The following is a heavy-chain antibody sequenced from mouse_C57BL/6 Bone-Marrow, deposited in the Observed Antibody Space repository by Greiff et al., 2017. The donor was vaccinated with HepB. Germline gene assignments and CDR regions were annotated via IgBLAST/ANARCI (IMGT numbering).Heavy chain of an antibody. CDR3: AKIGVWGYDYDWWYFDV. J-gene: IGHJ1*03. D-gene: IGHD2-4*01. Sequence: VKVVESGPGLVAPSQSLSITCTASGFSLTSYGVSWVRQPPGKGLEWLGVIWGDGSTNYHSAHISRLSISQDNSKYQVFLKLNSLRTDDTAAYYGAKIGVWGYDYDWWYFDVWGTGTTVTVSS. CDR2: IWGDGST. V-gene: IGHV2-3*01. CDR1: GFSLTSYG.